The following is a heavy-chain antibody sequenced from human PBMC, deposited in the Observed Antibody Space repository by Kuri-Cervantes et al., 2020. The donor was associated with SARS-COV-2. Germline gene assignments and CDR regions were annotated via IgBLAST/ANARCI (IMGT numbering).Heavy chain of an antibody. CDR2: VYSSGST. D-gene: IGHD5-18*01. Sequence: SETLSLTCTVSGGSISSHYWSWIRQPPGKGLEWIGYVYSSGSTNYSPSLESRVTMSVDTSKNQFSLKLSSVTAADTAVYYCARDWGYSYAEGAFDIWGQGTMVTVSS. CDR1: GGSISSHY. J-gene: IGHJ3*02. V-gene: IGHV4-59*11. CDR3: ARDWGYSYAEGAFDI.